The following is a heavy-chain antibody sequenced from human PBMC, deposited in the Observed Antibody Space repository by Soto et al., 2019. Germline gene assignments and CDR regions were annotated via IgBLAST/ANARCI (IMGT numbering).Heavy chain of an antibody. D-gene: IGHD3-22*01. J-gene: IGHJ4*02. CDR2: ISYGGGRT. V-gene: IGHV3-23*01. CDR1: EFTFSNYA. CDR3: AKYPGYYYDSTGYHFDY. Sequence: EVQLLESGGGLVQPGGSLRLSCAASEFTFSNYAMRWVRQAPGKGLEWVSAISYGGGRTYYADSVKGRFTISRDNSKNTQYLHMNILRAEDTAVYYCAKYPGYYYDSTGYHFDYWGQGTLVTVSS.